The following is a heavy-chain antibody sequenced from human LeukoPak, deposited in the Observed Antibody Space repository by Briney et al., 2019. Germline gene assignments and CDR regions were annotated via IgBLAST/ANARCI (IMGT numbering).Heavy chain of an antibody. D-gene: IGHD3-3*01. J-gene: IGHJ4*02. Sequence: GGSLRLSCAVSGLTFSKMNWVRQAPGKGLEWVSYISDSGRTTFYADSVKGRFTISRDNAKNSLYLQMSSLRVEDTAVYYCASWAGNTQSDSWSGPYDYWGQGTLVTVSS. V-gene: IGHV3-48*03. CDR3: ASWAGNTQSDSWSGPYDY. CDR2: ISDSGRTT. CDR1: GLTFSK.